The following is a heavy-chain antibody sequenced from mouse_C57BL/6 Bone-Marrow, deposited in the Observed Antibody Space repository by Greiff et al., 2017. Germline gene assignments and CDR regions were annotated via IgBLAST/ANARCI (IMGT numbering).Heavy chain of an antibody. CDR3: ARVRGGSRYYFDY. CDR1: GYTFTSYW. V-gene: IGHV1-72*01. Sequence: QVQLQQPGAELVKPGASVKLSCKASGYTFTSYWMHWVKQRPGRGLEWIGKIDPNSGGTKYNEKFKGKATLTVDKPSSTAYMQLSSLTSEDSAVYFCARVRGGSRYYFDYWGKGTTLTVSS. D-gene: IGHD1-1*02. CDR2: IDPNSGGT. J-gene: IGHJ2*01.